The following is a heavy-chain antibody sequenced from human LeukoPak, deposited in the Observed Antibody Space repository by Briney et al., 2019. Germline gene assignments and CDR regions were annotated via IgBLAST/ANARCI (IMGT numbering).Heavy chain of an antibody. Sequence: ASVKVSCKASGYTFTSYYMHWVRQAPGQGLEWMGIINPSGGSTSYAQKFQGRVTMTRDMSTSTVYMELSSLRSEDTAVYYCARVGYGSGSLYYYYYYMDVWGKGTTVTISS. CDR2: INPSGGST. D-gene: IGHD3-10*01. CDR1: GYTFTSYY. CDR3: ARVGYGSGSLYYYYYYMDV. V-gene: IGHV1-46*01. J-gene: IGHJ6*03.